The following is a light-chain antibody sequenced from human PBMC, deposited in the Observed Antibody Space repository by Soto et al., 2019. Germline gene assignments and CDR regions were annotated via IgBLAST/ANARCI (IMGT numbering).Light chain of an antibody. V-gene: IGKV3-20*01. J-gene: IGKJ1*01. CDR2: GAS. CDR1: QSVSTNY. CDR3: QQYGSSPPT. Sequence: EIVLTQSPGTLSLSPGERATLSCRASQSVSTNYLAWYQRKPGQAPRLLIYGASSRATCIPDRFSGSGSGTDFTLTITRLEPEDFAVYYCQQYGSSPPTFGQGTKVEIK.